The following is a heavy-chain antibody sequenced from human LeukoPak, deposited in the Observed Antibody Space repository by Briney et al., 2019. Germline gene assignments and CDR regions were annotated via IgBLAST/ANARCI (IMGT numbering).Heavy chain of an antibody. J-gene: IGHJ3*02. Sequence: SETLPLTCTVSGGSISSYYWSWIRQPPGKGLEWIGYIYYSGSTNYNPSLKSRVTISVDTSKNQFSLKLSSVTAADTAVYYCARRTVVTLGAFDIWGQGTMVTVSS. V-gene: IGHV4-59*08. D-gene: IGHD4-23*01. CDR3: ARRTVVTLGAFDI. CDR1: GGSISSYY. CDR2: IYYSGST.